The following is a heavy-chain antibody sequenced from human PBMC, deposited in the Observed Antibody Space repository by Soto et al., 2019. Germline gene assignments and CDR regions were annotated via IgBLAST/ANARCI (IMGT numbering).Heavy chain of an antibody. CDR2: IKQDGSEK. Sequence: GGSLRLSCAASGFTFSSYWMSWVRQAPGKGLEWVANIKQDGSEKYYVDSVKGRFTISRDNAKNSLYLQMNSLRAEDTAVYYCARDETPMVRSANDYYYYMDVWGKGTTVTVSS. J-gene: IGHJ6*03. V-gene: IGHV3-7*01. D-gene: IGHD3-10*01. CDR1: GFTFSSYW. CDR3: ARDETPMVRSANDYYYYMDV.